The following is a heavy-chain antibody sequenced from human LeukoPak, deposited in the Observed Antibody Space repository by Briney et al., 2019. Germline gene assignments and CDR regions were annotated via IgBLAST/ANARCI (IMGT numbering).Heavy chain of an antibody. CDR3: ASSPHDSSGYYYSDY. CDR2: IIPIFGTA. CDR1: GGTFSSYA. V-gene: IGHV1-69*13. Sequence: ASVTVSCKASGGTFSSYAISWVRQAPGQGLEWMGGIIPIFGTANYAQKFQGRVTITADESTSTAYMELSSLRSEDTAVYYCASSPHDSSGYYYSDYWGQGTLVTVSS. D-gene: IGHD3-22*01. J-gene: IGHJ4*02.